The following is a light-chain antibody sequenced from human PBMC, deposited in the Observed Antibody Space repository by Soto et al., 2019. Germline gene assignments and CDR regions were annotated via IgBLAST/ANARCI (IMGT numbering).Light chain of an antibody. CDR3: LLIIRSGVV. V-gene: IGLV8-61*01. CDR2: STD. J-gene: IGLJ2*01. CDR1: SGSVSTFYY. Sequence: QTVVTQEPSLSVSPGGTVTLTCGLSSGSVSTFYYASWYRQTPGQPPRTLIYSTDTRSSGVPDRFSGSILGSVAALTITGAQADDESDYYCLLIIRSGVVFGGGTKLTVL.